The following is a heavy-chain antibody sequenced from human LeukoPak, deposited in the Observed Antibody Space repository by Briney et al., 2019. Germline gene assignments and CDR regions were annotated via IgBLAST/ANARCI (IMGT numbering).Heavy chain of an antibody. J-gene: IGHJ6*04. V-gene: IGHV3-7*03. CDR2: IKQDGSEK. Sequence: GGSLRLSCAASGFTFSSYWMSWVRQAPGKGLEWVANIKQDGSEKYYVESVKGRFTISRDNAKNSLYLQMNSLRAEDTAVYYCARDFLAFTSIYGMDVWGKGTTVTVSS. CDR3: ARDFLAFTSIYGMDV. CDR1: GFTFSSYW.